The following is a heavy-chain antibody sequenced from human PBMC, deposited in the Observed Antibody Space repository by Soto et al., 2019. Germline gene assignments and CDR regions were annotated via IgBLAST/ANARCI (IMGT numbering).Heavy chain of an antibody. Sequence: QVQLQESGPGLVKPSQTLSLTCTVSGVSISSGGYYWSWIRQHPGKGLEWMGYIYYRVSSYYNPSLNRRVTISLDTSTAKFSLNLRSVTAADTAVYYCARAWRGGTAVAGTWCWCDPWGQGALVIVSS. V-gene: IGHV4-31*03. J-gene: IGHJ5*02. CDR3: ARAWRGGTAVAGTWCWCDP. D-gene: IGHD6-19*01. CDR1: GVSISSGGYY. CDR2: IYYRVSS.